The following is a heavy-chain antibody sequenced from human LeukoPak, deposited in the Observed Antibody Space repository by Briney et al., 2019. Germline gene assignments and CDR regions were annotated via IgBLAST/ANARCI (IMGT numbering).Heavy chain of an antibody. D-gene: IGHD3-16*01. CDR3: ARDASREGDRVEY. Sequence: PGGSLRLSCAASGFTFSSDEMNWVRQAPGQGLEWVAYISSSGSDIYYADSVKGRFTISRDNPRNSLYLQMNSLRVEDTAVYYCARDASREGDRVEYWGQGTLVTVSS. CDR2: ISSSGSDI. V-gene: IGHV3-48*03. J-gene: IGHJ4*02. CDR1: GFTFSSDE.